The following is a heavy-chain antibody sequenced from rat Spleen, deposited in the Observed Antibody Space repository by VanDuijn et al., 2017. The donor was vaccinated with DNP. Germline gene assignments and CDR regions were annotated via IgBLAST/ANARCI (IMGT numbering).Heavy chain of an antibody. CDR3: VRSTTGIRGYYFDY. Sequence: EVQLVESGGGFVQPGRSLKLSCAASGFTFSDYNMAWVRQAPKKGLEWVATVVYDGSRTYYRDSVKGRFTISRDNAKNTLYLQMNRLRSEDTATYYCVRSTTGIRGYYFDYWGQGVTVTVSS. J-gene: IGHJ2*01. V-gene: IGHV5S10*01. D-gene: IGHD1-9*01. CDR1: GFTFSDYN. CDR2: VVYDGSRT.